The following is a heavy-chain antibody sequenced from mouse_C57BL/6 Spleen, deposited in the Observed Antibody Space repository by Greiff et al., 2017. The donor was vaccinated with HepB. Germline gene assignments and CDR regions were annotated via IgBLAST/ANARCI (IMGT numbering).Heavy chain of an antibody. Sequence: QVQLQQPGAELVRPGSSVKLSCKASGYTFTSYWMHWVKQRPIQGLEWIGNIDPSDSETHYNQKFKDKATLTVDKSSSTAYMQLSSLTSEDSAVYYCARLHYYGSSSYYFDYWGQGTTLTVSS. CDR1: GYTFTSYW. J-gene: IGHJ2*01. V-gene: IGHV1-52*01. CDR3: ARLHYYGSSSYYFDY. CDR2: IDPSDSET. D-gene: IGHD1-1*01.